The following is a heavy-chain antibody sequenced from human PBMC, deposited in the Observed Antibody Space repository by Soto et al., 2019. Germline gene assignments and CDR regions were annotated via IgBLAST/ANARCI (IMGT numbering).Heavy chain of an antibody. Sequence: PGGSLSLSCAASGFTFDDYNMHWVRQAPGKGLEWVSLISRDGTNANYAESVKGRFTISRDNSKNSLYLQMNSLRTEDTALYYCVKETYYYDVSSYYPLGSWGQGTLVTVSS. CDR2: ISRDGTNA. D-gene: IGHD3-22*01. J-gene: IGHJ5*02. CDR3: VKETYYYDVSSYYPLGS. V-gene: IGHV3-43*01. CDR1: GFTFDDYN.